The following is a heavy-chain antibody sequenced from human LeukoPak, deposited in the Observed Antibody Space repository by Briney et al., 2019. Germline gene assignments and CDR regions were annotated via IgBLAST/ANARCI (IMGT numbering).Heavy chain of an antibody. CDR2: MNPNSGNT. J-gene: IGHJ5*02. D-gene: IGHD1-1*01. Sequence: ASVKVSCKASGYTFTSYDINWVRQAIGQGLEWMGWMNPNSGNTGYAQKFQGRVTMTRNTSISTAYMELSSLRSEDTAVYYCARYNLDRRYNWFDPWGQGTLVTVSS. V-gene: IGHV1-8*01. CDR3: ARYNLDRRYNWFDP. CDR1: GYTFTSYD.